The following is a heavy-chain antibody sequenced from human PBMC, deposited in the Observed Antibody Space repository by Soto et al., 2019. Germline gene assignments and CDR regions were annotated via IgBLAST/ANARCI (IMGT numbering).Heavy chain of an antibody. CDR2: INPSGGTT. CDR3: ARGGSHALFDY. CDR1: GYTFTTYY. J-gene: IGHJ4*02. Sequence: QVQLVQSGAEVKNPGASVKVACKASGYTFTTYYMHWVRQAPGQGLEWMGIINPSGGTTSYTQKFEGSVTMTRDMPPNTMYMELSSLRSEDTAVYYCARGGSHALFDYWGQGTLVTVSS. D-gene: IGHD1-26*01. V-gene: IGHV1-46*01.